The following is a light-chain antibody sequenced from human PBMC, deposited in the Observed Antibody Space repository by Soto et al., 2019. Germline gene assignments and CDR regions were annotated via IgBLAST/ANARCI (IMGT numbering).Light chain of an antibody. CDR2: GAS. J-gene: IGKJ4*01. CDR3: QQYDSVPLT. CDR1: QDIKTF. V-gene: IGKV1-33*01. Sequence: DIQMTQSPSSLSVSVLDIFTITCGSNQDIKTFLHWYQQKPGKAPKVLIYGASYLEPGVPSRFSGTGSGTDFTFTISSLQPEDIATYYCQQYDSVPLTFGGGTKVDIK.